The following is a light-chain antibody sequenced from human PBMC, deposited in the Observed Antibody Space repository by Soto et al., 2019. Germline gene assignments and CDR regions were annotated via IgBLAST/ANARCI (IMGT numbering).Light chain of an antibody. J-gene: IGKJ1*01. CDR3: QEYNSAPPWT. CDR2: AAS. V-gene: IGKV1-27*01. Sequence: DIQMTQSPSSLPASVGDRVTITCRASQGISNNLAWYQQKPGKVPKLLIYAASTLQSGVPSRFSGSGSWTDFTLTISTLPPEDVEAYYCQEYNSAPPWTCGRGTKVEI. CDR1: QGISNN.